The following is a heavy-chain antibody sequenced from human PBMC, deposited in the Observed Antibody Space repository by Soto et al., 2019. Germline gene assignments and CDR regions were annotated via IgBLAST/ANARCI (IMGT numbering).Heavy chain of an antibody. CDR1: GDSISRSSHY. Sequence: QLQLQESGPGVVKASETLSLTCTVSGDSISRSSHYWGWIRQPPGKGLEWIGSVYYSGTTYYNPSLRSRITITGETSKSQISLRLNSVTAADTAVYYCARHGLGYCSGGSCYPDAFDVWGHGTMVSVSS. D-gene: IGHD2-15*01. CDR3: ARHGLGYCSGGSCYPDAFDV. CDR2: VYYSGTT. J-gene: IGHJ3*01. V-gene: IGHV4-39*01.